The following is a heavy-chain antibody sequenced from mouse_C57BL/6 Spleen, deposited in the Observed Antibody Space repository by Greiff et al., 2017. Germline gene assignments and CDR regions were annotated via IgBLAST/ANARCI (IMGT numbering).Heavy chain of an antibody. CDR1: GYAFSSSW. Sequence: SGPELVKPGASVKISCKASGYAFSSSWMNWVKQRPGKGLEWIGRIYPGDGDTNYNGKFKGKATLTADKSSSTAYMQLSSLTSEDSAVYFCASYGYDRDFDYWGQGTTLTVSS. CDR3: ASYGYDRDFDY. V-gene: IGHV1-82*01. CDR2: IYPGDGDT. J-gene: IGHJ2*01. D-gene: IGHD2-2*01.